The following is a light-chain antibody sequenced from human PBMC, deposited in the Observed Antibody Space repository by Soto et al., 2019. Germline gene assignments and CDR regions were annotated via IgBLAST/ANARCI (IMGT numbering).Light chain of an antibody. CDR1: SSNIGTNF. CDR2: SDN. J-gene: IGLJ2*01. V-gene: IGLV1-47*02. Sequence: QSVLTQPPSASGTPGQSVTISCSGSSSNIGTNFVYWYQHLPGSAPKLLIYSDNRRPSGVPDRFSGSKAGTSASLDISGLRSEDETDYYCAAWDDSLTAVVFGGGTKLTVL. CDR3: AAWDDSLTAVV.